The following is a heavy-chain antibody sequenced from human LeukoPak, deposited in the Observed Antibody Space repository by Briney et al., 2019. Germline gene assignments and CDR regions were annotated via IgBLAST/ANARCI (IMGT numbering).Heavy chain of an antibody. Sequence: GGSLRLSCAASGFTFDDYGMSWVRQAPGKGLEWVSGINWNGGSTVYADSVKGRFTISRDNAKNSLYLQMNSLRAEDTALYYCATLGAYCSGGSCYDQNYYYYYGMDVWGQGTTVTVSS. D-gene: IGHD2-15*01. CDR2: INWNGGST. V-gene: IGHV3-20*04. CDR3: ATLGAYCSGGSCYDQNYYYYYGMDV. J-gene: IGHJ6*02. CDR1: GFTFDDYG.